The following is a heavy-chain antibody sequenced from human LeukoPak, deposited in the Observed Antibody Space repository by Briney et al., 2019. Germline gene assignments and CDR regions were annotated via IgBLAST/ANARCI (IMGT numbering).Heavy chain of an antibody. J-gene: IGHJ4*02. CDR1: GFTFSDYY. D-gene: IGHD3-3*01. CDR3: ARERTLFGVAPPDY. V-gene: IGHV3-11*04. Sequence: PGGSLRLSCAASGFTFSDYYMSWIRQTPGKGLDWVSFISGDGTTFYYADSVKGRFTTSRDNAKNSLYLQMNSLRAEDTAVYYCARERTLFGVAPPDYWGQGALVTVSS. CDR2: ISGDGTTF.